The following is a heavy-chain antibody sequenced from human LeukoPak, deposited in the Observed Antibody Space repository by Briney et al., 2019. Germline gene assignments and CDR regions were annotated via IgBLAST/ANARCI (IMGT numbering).Heavy chain of an antibody. CDR2: ITSSSSTM. CDR1: GFTFSSYG. V-gene: IGHV3-48*01. J-gene: IGHJ4*02. D-gene: IGHD3-10*01. Sequence: GGSLRLSCSASGFTFSSYGMHWVRQAPGKGLEWVSYITSSSSTMYHADSVKGRFTISRDNAKNSLYLQMNSVRAEDTAVYYCATPLSIGGYWGQGTLVTVSS. CDR3: ATPLSIGGY.